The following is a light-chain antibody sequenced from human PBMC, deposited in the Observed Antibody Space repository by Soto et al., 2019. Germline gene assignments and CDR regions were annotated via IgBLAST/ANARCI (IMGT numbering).Light chain of an antibody. V-gene: IGKV3-20*01. J-gene: IGKJ2*01. Sequence: EIVLTQSPGTLSLSPGERATLSCRASQSVSSSYLAWYQQKPGQAPRLLIYGESSRATGIPDRFSGSGSGTDFTLTISRLEPEDFGVYYCQQYGSSPYPFGQGTKLDIK. CDR3: QQYGSSPYP. CDR2: GES. CDR1: QSVSSSY.